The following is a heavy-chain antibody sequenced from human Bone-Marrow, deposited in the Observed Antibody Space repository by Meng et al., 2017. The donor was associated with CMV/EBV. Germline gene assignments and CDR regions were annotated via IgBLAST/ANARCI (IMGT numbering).Heavy chain of an antibody. J-gene: IGHJ6*01. CDR3: ARLMYPTTGGYYYGMDV. CDR2: ISSSGSTI. D-gene: IGHD1-1*01. CDR1: GFTFSDYY. Sequence: GGSLRLSCAASGFTFSDYYMSWIRQAPGKGLEWVSYISSSGSTIYYADSVKGRFTISRDNAKNSLYLQMNSLRAEDTAVYYCARLMYPTTGGYYYGMDVWGQGTTVTGSS. V-gene: IGHV3-11*04.